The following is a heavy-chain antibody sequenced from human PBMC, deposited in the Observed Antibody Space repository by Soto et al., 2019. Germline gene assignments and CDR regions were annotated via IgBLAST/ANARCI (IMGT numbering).Heavy chain of an antibody. D-gene: IGHD6-19*01. CDR1: GFTFSSYW. V-gene: IGHV3-74*01. Sequence: PGESLKISCAASGFTFSSYWMHWVRQAPGKGLVWVARIHDDGSITNYADSVKGRFSVSRDNSKNTLFLEMNNLRVDDTAIYYCAKSFCSSSSCFFVWVDPWGPGTLVTVSS. CDR3: AKSFCSSSSCFFVWVDP. J-gene: IGHJ5*02. CDR2: IHDDGSIT.